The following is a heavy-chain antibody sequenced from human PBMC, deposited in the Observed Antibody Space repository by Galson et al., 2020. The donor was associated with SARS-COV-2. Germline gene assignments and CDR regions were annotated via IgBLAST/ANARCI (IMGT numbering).Heavy chain of an antibody. Sequence: SVKVSCKASGGTFSSYAISWVRQAPGQGLEWMGGIIPIFGTEKYAQKFQGRVTITADELTSTAYMEMSSLSSEDTAVYYCARGGWNNAHYYSYMDVWGKGTTVTVSS. V-gene: IGHV1-69*13. D-gene: IGHD1-1*01. CDR3: ARGGWNNAHYYSYMDV. J-gene: IGHJ6*03. CDR2: IIPIFGTE. CDR1: GGTFSSYA.